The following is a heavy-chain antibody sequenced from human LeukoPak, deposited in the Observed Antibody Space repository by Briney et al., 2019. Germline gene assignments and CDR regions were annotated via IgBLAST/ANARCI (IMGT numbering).Heavy chain of an antibody. CDR2: ISSNGATT. V-gene: IGHV3-64D*06. CDR3: VKDRSIAAPNNDFFDS. CDR1: GFTFNRFY. Sequence: GGSLRLSCSASGFTFNRFYLHWVRQAPGKGLEFVSHISSNGATTYYADSVKGSFTISRDNSKNTLYLQMSSLRAGDTAVYYCVKDRSIAAPNNDFFDSWGQGALVTVSS. J-gene: IGHJ4*02. D-gene: IGHD6-6*01.